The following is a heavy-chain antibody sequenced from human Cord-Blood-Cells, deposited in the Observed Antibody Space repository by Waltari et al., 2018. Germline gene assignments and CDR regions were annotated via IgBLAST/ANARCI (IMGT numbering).Heavy chain of an antibody. D-gene: IGHD3-10*01. CDR1: GYTFTSYY. J-gene: IGHJ3*02. V-gene: IGHV1-2*02. CDR2: INPNSGGT. Sequence: QVQLVQSGAEVKKPGASVKVSCKASGYTFTSYYTPWVRPATGQGIEWMGWINPNSGGTNYAQKFQGRVTMTRDTSISTAYMELSRLRSDDTAVYYCARDRIWGYDAFDIWGQGTMVTVSS. CDR3: ARDRIWGYDAFDI.